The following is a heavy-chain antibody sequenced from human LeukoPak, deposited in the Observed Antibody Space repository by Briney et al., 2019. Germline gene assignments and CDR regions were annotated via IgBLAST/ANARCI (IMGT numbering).Heavy chain of an antibody. CDR1: DYTFTSYY. V-gene: IGHV1-46*01. D-gene: IGHD5-18*01. J-gene: IGHJ4*02. CDR2: INPSGGST. Sequence: ASARVSCKASDYTFTSYYMHWVRQAPGQGLEWLRIINPSGGSTSYAQKFQGRVTMTRDTSTSTVYMELSSLRSEDTAVYYCARARSGYSYGPVDYWGQGTLVTVSS. CDR3: ARARSGYSYGPVDY.